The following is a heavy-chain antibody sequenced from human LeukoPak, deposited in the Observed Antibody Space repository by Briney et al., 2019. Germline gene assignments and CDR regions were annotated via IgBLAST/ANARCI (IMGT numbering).Heavy chain of an antibody. Sequence: SETLSLTCTGSGGSISSGNYYWSWIRQPAGKGLEWIGRIYTSGSTNYNPSLKSRVTISVDTSKYQFTLKLSSVSAADTAVDYCARVVRVGATSCDGGPDALDIWGQGTMVTVSS. CDR3: ARVVRVGATSCDGGPDALDI. CDR1: GGSISSGNYY. D-gene: IGHD2-2*01. V-gene: IGHV4-61*02. CDR2: IYTSGST. J-gene: IGHJ3*02.